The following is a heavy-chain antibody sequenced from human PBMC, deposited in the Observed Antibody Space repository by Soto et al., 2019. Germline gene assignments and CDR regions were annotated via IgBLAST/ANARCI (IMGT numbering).Heavy chain of an antibody. J-gene: IGHJ6*02. CDR3: AREGYQLLPTHYYYSMDV. CDR2: IYYSGST. CDR1: GGSISSGGYY. V-gene: IGHV4-31*03. D-gene: IGHD2-2*01. Sequence: QVQLQESGPGLVKPSQTLSLTCTVSGGSISSGGYYWSWIRQHPGKGLEWIGYIYYSGSTYYNPSLKSRVTISVDTSKNQFALKLSAVTAADTAVYYCAREGYQLLPTHYYYSMDVWGQGTTVTVSS.